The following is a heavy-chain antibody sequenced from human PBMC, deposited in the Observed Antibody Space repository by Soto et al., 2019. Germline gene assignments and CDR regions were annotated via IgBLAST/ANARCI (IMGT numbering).Heavy chain of an antibody. J-gene: IGHJ4*02. Sequence: QVQLVQPGAEVKKPGASVKVSFKASGYTFTSYGITWVRQAPGQGREWMGWISAYNGNKNYAQKLQGRVTMTTDTHTSTAYMELRSLRSDDTAVYYCESVGYCSGGTCGVFDYWGQGTLVTVSS. CDR1: GYTFTSYG. D-gene: IGHD2-15*01. CDR3: ESVGYCSGGTCGVFDY. V-gene: IGHV1-18*01. CDR2: ISAYNGNK.